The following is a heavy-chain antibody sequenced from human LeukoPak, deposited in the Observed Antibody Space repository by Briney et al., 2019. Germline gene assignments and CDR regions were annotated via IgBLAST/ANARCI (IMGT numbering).Heavy chain of an antibody. D-gene: IGHD1-1*01. Sequence: PGRSLRLSCAASGFTFSSYGMHWVRQAPGKGLEWVAGIWYDGSNKYHADSVEGLFTISRDNTKSTLYLQMNSLRADDTAVYYCARDNDRGFDYWGQGTLVTVSS. V-gene: IGHV3-33*08. CDR1: GFTFSSYG. CDR2: IWYDGSNK. J-gene: IGHJ4*02. CDR3: ARDNDRGFDY.